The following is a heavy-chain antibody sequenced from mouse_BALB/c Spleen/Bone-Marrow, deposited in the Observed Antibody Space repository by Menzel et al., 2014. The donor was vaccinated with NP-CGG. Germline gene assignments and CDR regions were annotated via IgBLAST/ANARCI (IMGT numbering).Heavy chain of an antibody. V-gene: IGHV5-12-2*01. D-gene: IGHD3-3*01. J-gene: IGHJ3*01. CDR1: GFTFSSYT. Sequence: EVQRVESGGGLVQPGGSLKLSCAASGFTFSSYTMSWVRQTPEKRLEWVAYISNGGGSTYYPDTVKGRFTISRDNAKNTLYLQMSSLKSGDTAMYYCARRAGAYWGQGTLVTVSA. CDR3: ARRAGAY. CDR2: ISNGGGST.